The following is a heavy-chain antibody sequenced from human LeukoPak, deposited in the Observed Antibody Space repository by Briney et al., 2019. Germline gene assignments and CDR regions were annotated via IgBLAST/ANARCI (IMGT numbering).Heavy chain of an antibody. D-gene: IGHD3-16*01. CDR2: IYFSGST. CDR1: GGSISGSTYH. J-gene: IGHJ4*02. CDR3: ARLGDTQFDY. Sequence: TTSETLSLTCTVSGGSISGSTYHWGWIRQPPGKGLEWIGSIYFSGSTYYNPSLKRRVTISVDTSKNQFSLRLSSVTAADTAVYYCARLGDTQFDYWGQGTLVTVSS. V-gene: IGHV4-39*01.